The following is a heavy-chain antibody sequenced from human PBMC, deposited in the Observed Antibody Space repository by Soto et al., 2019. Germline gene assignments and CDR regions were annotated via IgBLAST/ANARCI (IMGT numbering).Heavy chain of an antibody. CDR2: VNPSGGHT. V-gene: IGHV1-46*01. Sequence: QVQLMQSGAEVKKPGASVKVSCKASGDTFTDYYIHCVRQAPGQGLEWMGTVNPSGGHTTYAQHFLGRVTMNRDMSTSTLYMELTSLTSDDTAIYYCARGGHVVVVTAALDYWSQGTLVTVSS. CDR3: ARGGHVVVVTAALDY. D-gene: IGHD2-21*02. CDR1: GDTFTDYY. J-gene: IGHJ4*02.